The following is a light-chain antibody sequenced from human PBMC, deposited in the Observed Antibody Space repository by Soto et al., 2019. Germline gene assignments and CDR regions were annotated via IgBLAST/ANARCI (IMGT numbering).Light chain of an antibody. CDR2: QDT. CDR3: QAWDNNTDVV. CDR1: KLGDKY. Sequence: SYELTQPPSVSVSPGQTASITCSGDKLGDKYAYWYQQKPGQSPVLVIYQDTRRPSGIPERFSGSNSGNTATLTISGTQAMDEAVYYCQAWDNNTDVVFGGGTKVTVL. V-gene: IGLV3-1*01. J-gene: IGLJ2*01.